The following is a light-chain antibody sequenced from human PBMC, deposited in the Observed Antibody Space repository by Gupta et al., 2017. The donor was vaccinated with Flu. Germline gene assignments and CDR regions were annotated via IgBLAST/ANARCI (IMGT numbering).Light chain of an antibody. V-gene: IGKV3-15*01. J-gene: IGKJ2*01. CDR3: EQYNNYAET. CDR2: GAS. Sequence: GERVTLSCRASQGVSSYLAWYQQKPGKAPRLLIYGASTRATGIPARFSGSGSGTEFTLTISSLQSEDFAVYYCEQYNNYAETFGQGTKLEIK. CDR1: QGVSSY.